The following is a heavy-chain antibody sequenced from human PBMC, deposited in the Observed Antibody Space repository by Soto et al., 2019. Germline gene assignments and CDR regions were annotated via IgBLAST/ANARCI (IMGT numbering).Heavy chain of an antibody. CDR2: INSDGSGT. J-gene: IGHJ4*02. Sequence: EVQLVESGGGLVQPGGSLRLSCAASGFTFSNYWMHWVRQAPGKGLVWVSRINSDGSGTSYADSVKGRFTISRDNAKSTLYLQMSRLRAEDTAVFYCARGWELSENYYFDYWGQGTLVTVSS. V-gene: IGHV3-74*01. D-gene: IGHD1-26*01. CDR1: GFTFSNYW. CDR3: ARGWELSENYYFDY.